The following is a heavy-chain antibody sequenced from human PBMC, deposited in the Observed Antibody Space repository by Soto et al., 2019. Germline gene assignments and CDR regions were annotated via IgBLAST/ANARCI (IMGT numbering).Heavy chain of an antibody. CDR1: GYSFTSYW. D-gene: IGHD3-9*01. Sequence: PGESLKISCKGSGYSFTSYWIGWVRQMPGKGLEWMGIIYPGDSDTRYSPSFQGQVTISADKSISTAYLQWSSLKASDIAMYYCARIKGILTGYDAFDIWGQGTMVTVSS. V-gene: IGHV5-51*01. CDR2: IYPGDSDT. CDR3: ARIKGILTGYDAFDI. J-gene: IGHJ3*02.